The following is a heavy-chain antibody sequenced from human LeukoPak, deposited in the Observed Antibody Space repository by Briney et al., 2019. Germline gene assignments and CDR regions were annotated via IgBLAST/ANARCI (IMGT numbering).Heavy chain of an antibody. J-gene: IGHJ6*03. D-gene: IGHD5-18*01. CDR3: ASRRGYSYGPDYYYYMDV. Sequence: ASVKVSCKASGYTFTSYYMHWVGQAPGQGLEWMGIINPSGGSTSYAQKFQGRVTMTRDTSTSTVYMELSSLRSEDTAVYYCASRRGYSYGPDYYYYMDVWGKGTTVTVSS. CDR1: GYTFTSYY. V-gene: IGHV1-46*01. CDR2: INPSGGST.